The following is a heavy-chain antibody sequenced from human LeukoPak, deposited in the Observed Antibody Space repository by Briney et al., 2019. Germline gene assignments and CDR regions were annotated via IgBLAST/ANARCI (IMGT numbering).Heavy chain of an antibody. V-gene: IGHV1-24*01. CDR1: GYTLTELS. CDR2: FDPEDGET. CDR3: ATLYYYDSSGWRFSFDYFDY. D-gene: IGHD3-22*01. J-gene: IGHJ4*02. Sequence: ASVKVFCKVSGYTLTELSMHWGRQAPGKGLEWMGGFDPEDGETIYAQKFQGRVTMTEDTSTDTAYMELSSLRSEDTAVYYCATLYYYDSSGWRFSFDYFDYWGQGTLVTVSS.